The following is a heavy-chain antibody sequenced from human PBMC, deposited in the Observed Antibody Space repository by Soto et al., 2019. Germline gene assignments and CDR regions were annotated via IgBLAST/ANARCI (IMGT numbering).Heavy chain of an antibody. Sequence: QVQLVESGGGVVQPGRSLRLSCAASGFTFRSFGMHWVRQAPGKGLEWVALIWYDESNKNYADPVKGRFTISRDNSRNTLYLQMNSLRAGDTAMYYCARGAHRLAAPQGLDHWGPGTLVTVSS. CDR2: IWYDESNK. V-gene: IGHV3-33*01. CDR3: ARGAHRLAAPQGLDH. CDR1: GFTFRSFG. J-gene: IGHJ4*02. D-gene: IGHD6-25*01.